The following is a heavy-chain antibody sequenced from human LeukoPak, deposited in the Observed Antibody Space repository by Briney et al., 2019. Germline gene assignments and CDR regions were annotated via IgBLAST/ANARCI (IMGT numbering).Heavy chain of an antibody. V-gene: IGHV3-30*03. J-gene: IGHJ4*02. D-gene: IGHD2/OR15-2a*01. CDR2: ISYDGSNK. CDR1: GFTFSSYG. CDR3: ARVCNSDWGFSY. Sequence: GGSLRLACAASGFTFSSYGMHWVRQAPGKGLEWVAVISYDGSNKYYADSVKGRFTISRDNSKNTLYLQMNSLRVEDTAVYYCARVCNSDWGFSYWGQGTLVTVSS.